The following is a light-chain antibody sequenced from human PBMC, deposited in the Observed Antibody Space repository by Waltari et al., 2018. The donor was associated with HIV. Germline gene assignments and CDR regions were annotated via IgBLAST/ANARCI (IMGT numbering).Light chain of an antibody. Sequence: EIVMTQSPATLSVSPGERATLSCRASQNVSSNLAWYQQKPGQAPRLLIYGASTRATGIPARFSGSGSGTEFTLTISSLQSEDCAVYYCQQYNNWPRTFGQGTKLEIK. CDR1: QNVSSN. CDR3: QQYNNWPRT. J-gene: IGKJ2*01. V-gene: IGKV3-15*01. CDR2: GAS.